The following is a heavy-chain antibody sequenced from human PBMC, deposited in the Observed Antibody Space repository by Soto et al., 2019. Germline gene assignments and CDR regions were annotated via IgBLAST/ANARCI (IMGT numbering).Heavy chain of an antibody. Sequence: SGPTLVNPTQTLTLTCTFSGFSLSTSGVGVGWIRQPPGKALGWLALIYWDDDKRYSPSLKSRLTITKDTSKNQVVLTMTNMDPVDTATYYCAHSSKKRHSSGWYYFDYWGQGTLVTVSS. V-gene: IGHV2-5*02. J-gene: IGHJ4*02. CDR2: IYWDDDK. CDR3: AHSSKKRHSSGWYYFDY. CDR1: GFSLSTSGVG. D-gene: IGHD6-19*01.